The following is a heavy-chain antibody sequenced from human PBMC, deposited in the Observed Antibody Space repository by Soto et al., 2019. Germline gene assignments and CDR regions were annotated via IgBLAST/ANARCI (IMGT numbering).Heavy chain of an antibody. CDR2: ISSSSSYI. Sequence: PGGSLRLSCTTSGFTFSSYSMNWVRQAPGKGLEWVSSISSSSSYIYYADSVKGRFTISRDNAKNSLFLQMNSLRAEDTAVYYCARELVHTDTVDYWGQGTLVTVSS. CDR3: ARELVHTDTVDY. D-gene: IGHD5-18*01. J-gene: IGHJ4*02. V-gene: IGHV3-21*01. CDR1: GFTFSSYS.